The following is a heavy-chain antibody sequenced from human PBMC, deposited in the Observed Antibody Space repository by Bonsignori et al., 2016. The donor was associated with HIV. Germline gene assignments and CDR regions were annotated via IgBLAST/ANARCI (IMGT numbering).Heavy chain of an antibody. CDR1: GGSFSRHA. D-gene: IGHD3-22*01. CDR3: VRDLEDESSGLLAY. Sequence: SVKVSCKASGGSFSRHATNWVRQAPGQGLEWMGGIIPILDKTNYAQKFQGRVTITADKSTSTVYMELSGLRSEDRAVYYCVRDLEDESSGLLAYWGQGSLVTVSS. V-gene: IGHV1-69*10. CDR2: IIPILDKT. J-gene: IGHJ4*02.